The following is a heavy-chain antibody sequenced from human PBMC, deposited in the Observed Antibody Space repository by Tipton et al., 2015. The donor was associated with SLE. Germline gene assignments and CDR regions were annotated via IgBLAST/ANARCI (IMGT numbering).Heavy chain of an antibody. Sequence: TLSLTCTVSGGSLNSGNWWNWVRQPPGKGLEWIGEISHSGSTNYNPSLKSRVTISIDKSKNQFSLRLSSVTAADTAVYYCARRLEVWSGYSNGAFDVWGQGTMVTVSS. J-gene: IGHJ3*01. CDR2: ISHSGST. CDR1: GGSLNSGNW. D-gene: IGHD3-3*01. V-gene: IGHV4-4*02. CDR3: ARRLEVWSGYSNGAFDV.